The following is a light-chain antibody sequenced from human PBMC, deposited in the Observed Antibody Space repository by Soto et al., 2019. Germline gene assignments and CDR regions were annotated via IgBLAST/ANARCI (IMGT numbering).Light chain of an antibody. CDR3: QQYYSYPLT. CDR1: QGISSY. V-gene: IGKV1-9*01. Sequence: DIQLTQSPSFLSASVGDRVTITCRASQGISSYLAWYQQKPGKAPKLLIYAASTLQSGVPSRFSGSGSGTDFTLTISCLQSEDFATYYCQQYYSYPLTFGQGTKVDNK. CDR2: AAS. J-gene: IGKJ1*01.